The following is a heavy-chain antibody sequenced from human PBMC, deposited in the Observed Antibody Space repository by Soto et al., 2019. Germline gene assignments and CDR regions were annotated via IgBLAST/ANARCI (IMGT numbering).Heavy chain of an antibody. Sequence: GGSLRLSCAASGFTFSDYYMSWIRQAPGKGLEWVSYISSSGSTTYYADSVKGRFTISRDNAKNSLYLQMNSLRAEDTAVYYCACLAAAGSSFDYWGQGTLVTVSS. D-gene: IGHD6-13*01. J-gene: IGHJ4*02. CDR2: ISSSGSTT. CDR1: GFTFSDYY. V-gene: IGHV3-11*01. CDR3: ACLAAAGSSFDY.